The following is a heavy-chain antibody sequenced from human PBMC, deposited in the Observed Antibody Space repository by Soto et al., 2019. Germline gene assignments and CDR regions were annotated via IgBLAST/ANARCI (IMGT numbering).Heavy chain of an antibody. Sequence: SETLSLTCTVSGGSISSSSYYWGWIRQPPGKGLEWIGSIYYSGSTYYNPSLKSRVTISVDTSKNQFSLKLSSVTAADTAVYYCATGNYYYYGMDVWGQGTTVTAP. V-gene: IGHV4-39*01. J-gene: IGHJ6*02. CDR1: GGSISSSSYY. CDR3: ATGNYYYYGMDV. CDR2: IYYSGST.